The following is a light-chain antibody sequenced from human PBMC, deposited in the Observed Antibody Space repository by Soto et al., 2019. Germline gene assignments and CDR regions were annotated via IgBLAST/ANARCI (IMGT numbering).Light chain of an antibody. CDR2: NAY. CDR1: QSISSW. CDR3: QNDKNYPCT. J-gene: IGKJ1*01. V-gene: IGKV1-5*03. Sequence: DLQMTQSPSTLSASVGDRVTITCRASQSISSWLAWYQQKPGKAPKLLIYNAYSLESGVPSRFSGSGSGTEFTLTISRLQPDDFATYYCQNDKNYPCTFGQGTKVEIK.